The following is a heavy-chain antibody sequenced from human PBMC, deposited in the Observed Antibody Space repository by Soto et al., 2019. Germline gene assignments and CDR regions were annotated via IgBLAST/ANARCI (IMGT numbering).Heavy chain of an antibody. CDR2: IIPTFGTA. CDR1: GGTFSSYA. J-gene: IGHJ5*02. V-gene: IGHV1-69*01. D-gene: IGHD3-22*01. CDR3: ARIPRNQYYYDSSGFNNWFDP. Sequence: VKVSCKASGGTFSSYAISWVRQAPGQGLEWMGGIIPTFGTANYAQKFQGRVTITADESTSTAYMELSSLRSEDTAVYYCARIPRNQYYYDSSGFNNWFDPWGQGTLVTVSS.